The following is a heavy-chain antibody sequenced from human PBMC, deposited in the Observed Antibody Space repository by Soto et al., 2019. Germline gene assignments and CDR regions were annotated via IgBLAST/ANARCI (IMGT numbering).Heavy chain of an antibody. D-gene: IGHD3-10*01. CDR2: INHSGST. J-gene: IGHJ5*02. Sequence: QVQLQQWGAGLLKPSETLSLTCAVYGGSFSGYYWSWIRQPPGKGLEWIGEINHSGSTNYNPSLKIRVTISVDTSKNQFSLKVSSVTAADTAVYYCARGCKDGSGSYYSWFDPWGQGTLVTVSS. CDR3: ARGCKDGSGSYYSWFDP. CDR1: GGSFSGYY. V-gene: IGHV4-34*01.